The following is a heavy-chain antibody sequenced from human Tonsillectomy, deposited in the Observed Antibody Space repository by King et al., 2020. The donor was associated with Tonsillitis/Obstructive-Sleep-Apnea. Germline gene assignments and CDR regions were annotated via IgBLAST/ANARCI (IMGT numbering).Heavy chain of an antibody. V-gene: IGHV4-34*01. CDR1: GGSFSGYY. CDR2: INHSGST. J-gene: IGHJ6*03. Sequence: VQLQQWGAGLLKPPETLSLTCAVYGGSFSGYYWSWIRQPPGKGLEWIGEINHSGSTNYNPSLKSRVTISVDTSKNQFSLKLSSVTAADTAVYYCARGEVVVVPAARYYYYYMDVWGKGTTVTVSS. D-gene: IGHD2-2*01. CDR3: ARGEVVVVPAARYYYYYMDV.